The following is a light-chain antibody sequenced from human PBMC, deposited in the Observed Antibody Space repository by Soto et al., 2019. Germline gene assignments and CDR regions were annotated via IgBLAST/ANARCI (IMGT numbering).Light chain of an antibody. V-gene: IGKV3-11*01. CDR2: DAS. CDR1: QSVSSY. Sequence: EIVLTQSPATLSLSPGERATLSYRASQSVSSYLAWYQQKPGQAPRLLIYDASNRATGIPACFSGSRSGTYFTLTISSLEPEDFAVYYCQQRSNWPPFTFGGGTKVEIK. J-gene: IGKJ4*01. CDR3: QQRSNWPPFT.